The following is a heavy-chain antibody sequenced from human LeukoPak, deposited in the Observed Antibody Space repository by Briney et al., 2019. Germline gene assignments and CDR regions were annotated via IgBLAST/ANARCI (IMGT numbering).Heavy chain of an antibody. CDR3: AREITTTEPPYYGMDV. D-gene: IGHD1-14*01. J-gene: IGHJ6*02. CDR2: ISASGGST. CDR1: GFTFSSSA. Sequence: PGGSLRLSCAASGFTFSSSAMSWVRQVPGKGLEWVSGISASGGSTSYADSVRGRFTISRDNSKNTLYVQMNSLRDEDTAVYYCAREITTTEPPYYGMDVWGQGTTVTVSS. V-gene: IGHV3-23*01.